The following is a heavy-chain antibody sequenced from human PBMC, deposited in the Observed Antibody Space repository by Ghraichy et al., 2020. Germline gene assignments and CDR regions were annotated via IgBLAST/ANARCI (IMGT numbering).Heavy chain of an antibody. V-gene: IGHV1-24*01. CDR3: ATTYCGGDCQAFDI. CDR2: FDPEDGET. Sequence: ASVKVSCKVSGYTLTELSMHWVRQAPGKGLEWMGGFDPEDGETIYAQKFQGRVTMTEDTSTDTAYMELSSLRSEDTAVYYCATTYCGGDCQAFDIWGQGTMVTVSS. J-gene: IGHJ3*02. CDR1: GYTLTELS. D-gene: IGHD2-21*02.